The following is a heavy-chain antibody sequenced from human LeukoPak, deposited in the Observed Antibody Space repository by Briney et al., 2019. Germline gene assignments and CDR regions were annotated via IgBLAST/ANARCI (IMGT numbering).Heavy chain of an antibody. CDR2: ITPIFGTA. D-gene: IGHD3-22*01. J-gene: IGHJ4*02. V-gene: IGHV1-69*13. CDR3: AREWGLESSGYYYAY. Sequence: SVKVSCKASGGTFSSYAISWVRQAPGQGLEWMGGITPIFGTANFAQKFQGRVSITADESTSTAFMELSSLRSKDTAVYYCAREWGLESSGYYYAYWGQGTLVTVSS. CDR1: GGTFSSYA.